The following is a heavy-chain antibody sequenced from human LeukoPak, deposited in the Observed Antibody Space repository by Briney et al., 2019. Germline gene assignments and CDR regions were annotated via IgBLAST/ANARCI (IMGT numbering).Heavy chain of an antibody. V-gene: IGHV1-2*02. Sequence: ASVKVSCKASGGTFSSYAISWVRQAPGQGLEWMGWINPNSGGTNYAQKFQGRVTVTRDTSISTAYMELSRLRSDDTAVYYCAREFSNPPGAYYYYMDVWGKGTTVTVSS. CDR1: GGTFSSYA. CDR2: INPNSGGT. J-gene: IGHJ6*03. CDR3: AREFSNPPGAYYYYMDV.